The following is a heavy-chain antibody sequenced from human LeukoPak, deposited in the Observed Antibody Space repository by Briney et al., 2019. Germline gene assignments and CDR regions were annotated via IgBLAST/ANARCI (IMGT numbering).Heavy chain of an antibody. D-gene: IGHD2-2*01. CDR3: ARLGIGVVPSAMLGDYYFDY. CDR2: IYYSGST. Sequence: PSETLSLTCTVSGGSISSYYWSWIRQPPGKGLEWIGYIYYSGSTNYNPSHKSRVTISVDTSKNQFSLKLTSVAAADTAVYYCARLGIGVVPSAMLGDYYFDYWGQGTLVTVSS. CDR1: GGSISSYY. V-gene: IGHV4-59*08. J-gene: IGHJ4*02.